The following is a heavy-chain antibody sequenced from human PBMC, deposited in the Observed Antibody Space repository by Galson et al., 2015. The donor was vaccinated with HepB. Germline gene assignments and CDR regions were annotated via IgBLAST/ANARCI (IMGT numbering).Heavy chain of an antibody. Sequence: SLRLSCAGSGFTFSTYWMNWVRQAPGKGLEWVANINQDGSKIYYVDSEKGRFTISRDNAKNSVYLQMSSLRPEDTAVYYCARAPFGSSSYWGQGTLVTVYS. CDR2: INQDGSKI. D-gene: IGHD6-13*01. CDR3: ARAPFGSSSY. CDR1: GFTFSTYW. V-gene: IGHV3-7*01. J-gene: IGHJ4*02.